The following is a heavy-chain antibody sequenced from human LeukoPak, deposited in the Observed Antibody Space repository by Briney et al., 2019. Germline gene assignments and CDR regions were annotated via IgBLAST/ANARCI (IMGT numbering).Heavy chain of an antibody. CDR2: ISGSGVST. V-gene: IGHV3-23*01. CDR1: GFTFSSYA. CDR3: ARSRVWYGSGSYSDY. D-gene: IGHD3-10*01. Sequence: GGSLRLSCAASGFTFSSYAMSWVRQAPGKGLEWVSAISGSGVSTYYVDSVKGRFTISRDNSKNTLYLQMNSLRAEGTAIYYCARSRVWYGSGSYSDYWGQGTLVTVSS. J-gene: IGHJ4*02.